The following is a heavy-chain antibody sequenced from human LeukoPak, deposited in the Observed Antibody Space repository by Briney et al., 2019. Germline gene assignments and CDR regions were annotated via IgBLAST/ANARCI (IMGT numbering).Heavy chain of an antibody. V-gene: IGHV3-30*04. CDR1: GFTFSSYA. CDR2: ISYDGSNK. Sequence: GRSLRLSCAASGFTFSSYAMHWVRQAPGKGLEWVAVISYDGSNKYYADSVKGRFTISRDNSKNTLYLQMNSLRAEDTAVYSCARDGGSGLDYWGQGTLVTVSS. CDR3: ARDGGSGLDY. D-gene: IGHD3-10*01. J-gene: IGHJ4*02.